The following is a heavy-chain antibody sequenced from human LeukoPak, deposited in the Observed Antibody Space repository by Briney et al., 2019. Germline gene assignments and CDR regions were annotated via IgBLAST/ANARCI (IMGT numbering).Heavy chain of an antibody. Sequence: PGGSLRLSCAASGFTFSSYAMHWVRQAPGKGLEWVAVISYDGSNKYYADSVKGRFTISRDNSKNTLYLQMNSLRAEDTAVYYCAREVDFYWGQGTLVTVSS. CDR3: AREVDFY. CDR1: GFTFSSYA. J-gene: IGHJ4*02. V-gene: IGHV3-30*04. D-gene: IGHD3/OR15-3a*01. CDR2: ISYDGSNK.